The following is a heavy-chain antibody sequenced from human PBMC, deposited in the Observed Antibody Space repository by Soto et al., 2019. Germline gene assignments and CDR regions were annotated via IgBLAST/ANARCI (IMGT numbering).Heavy chain of an antibody. J-gene: IGHJ4*02. CDR3: ATLTGRWLQFFPFDY. Sequence: AGSLRLSCAASGFTFSSYAMSWVRQAPGKGLEWVSAISGSGGSTYYADSVKGRFTISRDNSKNTLYLQMNSLRAEDTAVYYCATLTGRWLQFFPFDYWGQGTLVTVSS. V-gene: IGHV3-23*01. D-gene: IGHD5-12*01. CDR1: GFTFSSYA. CDR2: ISGSGGST.